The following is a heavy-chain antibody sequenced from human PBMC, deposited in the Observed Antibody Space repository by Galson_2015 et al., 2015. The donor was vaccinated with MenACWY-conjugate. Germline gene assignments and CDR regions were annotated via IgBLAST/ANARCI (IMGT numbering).Heavy chain of an antibody. J-gene: IGHJ6*02. CDR1: GFTFSSYW. Sequence: SLRLSCAASGFTFSSYWMTWVRQGPGQGLEWLANIKQDGTERYYVDSVKGRFTISRDNAKNSLYLEMYSLRGEDTAVYYCATSERFRLYQFYGMDVWGQGTTVTVSS. D-gene: IGHD3-16*02. CDR2: IKQDGTER. V-gene: IGHV3-7*03. CDR3: ATSERFRLYQFYGMDV.